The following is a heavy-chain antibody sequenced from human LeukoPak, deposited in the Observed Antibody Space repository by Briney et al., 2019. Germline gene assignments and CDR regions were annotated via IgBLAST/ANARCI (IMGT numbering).Heavy chain of an antibody. CDR2: ISSSSIYI. CDR1: GFTFSSYS. Sequence: GGSLRLSCAASGFTFSSYSMNWVRQAPGKGLEWVSSISSSSIYIYYPDSVKGRFTISRDNAKNSLYLQMNSLRAEDTAVYYCARRGSWYGVDYWGQGTLVTVSS. J-gene: IGHJ4*02. V-gene: IGHV3-21*01. D-gene: IGHD6-13*01. CDR3: ARRGSWYGVDY.